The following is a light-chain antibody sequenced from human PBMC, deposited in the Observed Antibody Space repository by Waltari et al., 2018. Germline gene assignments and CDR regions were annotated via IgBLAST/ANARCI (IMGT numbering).Light chain of an antibody. CDR3: QQRANWPYT. J-gene: IGKJ2*01. Sequence: EVVLTQSPATLSLSPGERATLSCRASQSVNSFLAWYQQKPGQAPRLLIYDASNRATGIPARFSGSASGTAFTLTISSLEPEDFAVYYCQQRANWPYTFGRGTELEIK. CDR1: QSVNSF. V-gene: IGKV3-11*01. CDR2: DAS.